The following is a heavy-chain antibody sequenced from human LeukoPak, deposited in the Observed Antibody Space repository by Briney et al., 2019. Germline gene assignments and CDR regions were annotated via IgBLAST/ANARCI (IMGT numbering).Heavy chain of an antibody. D-gene: IGHD5-12*01. CDR3: ARLGPAGLYSGYVSFDY. J-gene: IGHJ4*02. Sequence: ASVKVSCKASGYTFTGYYMHWVRQAPGQGLEWMGRINPNSGGTNYAQKFQGRVTKTRDTSISTAYMELSRLRSDDTAVYYCARLGPAGLYSGYVSFDYWGQGTLVTVSS. CDR2: INPNSGGT. CDR1: GYTFTGYY. V-gene: IGHV1-2*06.